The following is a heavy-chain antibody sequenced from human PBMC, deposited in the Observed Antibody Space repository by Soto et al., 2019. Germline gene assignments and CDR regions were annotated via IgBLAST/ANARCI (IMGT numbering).Heavy chain of an antibody. CDR1: GFPFSSYA. J-gene: IGHJ2*01. CDR2: ISYDGSNK. CDR3: ARPLWRDDYNWGYFDL. Sequence: GGSLRLSCAASGFPFSSYAMHWVRQAPGKGLEWVAVISYDGSNKYYADSVKGRFTISRDNSKNTLYLQMNSLRAEDTAVYYCARPLWRDDYNWGYFDLWGRGTLVTVS. V-gene: IGHV3-30-3*01. D-gene: IGHD4-4*01.